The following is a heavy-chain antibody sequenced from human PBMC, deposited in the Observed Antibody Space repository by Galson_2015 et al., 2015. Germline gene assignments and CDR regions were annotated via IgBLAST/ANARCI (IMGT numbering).Heavy chain of an antibody. CDR3: ARDFIAAGGLYV. Sequence: SLRLSCAASEFTFTNYWMNWVRQAPGKGLEWLANIKPDGSDRYYVDSVKGRFTISRDNAKNSLYLQMNSLRAEDTAVYYCARDFIAAGGLYVWGQGTSVTVS. CDR2: IKPDGSDR. D-gene: IGHD3-16*02. V-gene: IGHV3-7*03. CDR1: EFTFTNYW. J-gene: IGHJ6*02.